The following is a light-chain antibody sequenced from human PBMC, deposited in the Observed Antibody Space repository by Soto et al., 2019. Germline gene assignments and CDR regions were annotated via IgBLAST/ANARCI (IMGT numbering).Light chain of an antibody. Sequence: EIVMTQSPATLSVSPGEGATLSCRASQSVGSNLAWYQQKPGQAPRLPIYGASTRATGIPARFSGSGSGTEFTLTISSLQSADFAVYYCQQYNNWPPITFGQGTRLEIK. CDR1: QSVGSN. CDR2: GAS. J-gene: IGKJ5*01. CDR3: QQYNNWPPIT. V-gene: IGKV3-15*01.